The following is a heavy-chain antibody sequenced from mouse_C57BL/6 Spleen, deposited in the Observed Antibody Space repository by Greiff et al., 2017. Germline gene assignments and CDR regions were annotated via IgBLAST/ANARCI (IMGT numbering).Heavy chain of an antibody. CDR1: GFSFNTYA. CDR3: GSPSTGTEFAY. V-gene: IGHV10-1*01. CDR2: IRSKSNNYAT. Sequence: EVQLVESGGGLVQPKGSLKLSCAASGFSFNTYAMNWVRQAPGKGLEWVARIRSKSNNYATYYADSVKDRFTISRDDSESMLYLQMNNLKTEDTAMYYCGSPSTGTEFAYWGKGTLVTVSA. J-gene: IGHJ3*01. D-gene: IGHD4-1*02.